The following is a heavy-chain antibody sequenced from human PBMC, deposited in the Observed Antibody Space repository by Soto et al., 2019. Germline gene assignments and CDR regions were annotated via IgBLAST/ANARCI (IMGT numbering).Heavy chain of an antibody. CDR1: GFIFSSYA. D-gene: IGHD2-2*01. Sequence: ELQLLEAGGGLVQPGGSLRLSCAASGFIFSSYAMSWVRQAPGKGLEWVSAISGSGVSTYYADSVKGRFTISRDNSKNTLYLQMNSLRAEDTAVYYCAKEKISTSCCNLFDPWGQGTLVTVSS. V-gene: IGHV3-23*01. CDR2: ISGSGVST. CDR3: AKEKISTSCCNLFDP. J-gene: IGHJ5*02.